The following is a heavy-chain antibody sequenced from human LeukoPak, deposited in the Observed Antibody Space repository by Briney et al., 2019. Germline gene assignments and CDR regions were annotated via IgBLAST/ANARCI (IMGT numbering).Heavy chain of an antibody. CDR3: ARRAYYDTSGYSPASGYFDL. CDR2: IYSNGIT. CDR1: GASTFGHY. D-gene: IGHD3-22*01. J-gene: IGHJ2*01. Sequence: PSETLSLTCSVPGASTFGHYFNWIRQAPGKGLEWIGYIYSNGITSYNPSLRSRGTMSIATSRSQFSLRLTSVTAADTAIYYCARRAYYDTSGYSPASGYFDLWGRGTLVTVSS. V-gene: IGHV4-4*08.